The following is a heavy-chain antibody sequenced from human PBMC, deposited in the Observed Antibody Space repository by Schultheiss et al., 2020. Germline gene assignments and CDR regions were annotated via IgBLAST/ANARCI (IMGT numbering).Heavy chain of an antibody. D-gene: IGHD2-21*01. CDR1: GGTFSSYA. Sequence: KISCKASGGTFSSYAISWVRQAPGQGLEWMGGIIPIFGTANYAQKFQGRVTITADESTSTAYMELSSLRSEDTAVYYCARVGVDYYYYGMDVWGQGTTVTVSS. V-gene: IGHV1-69*01. CDR3: ARVGVDYYYYGMDV. J-gene: IGHJ6*02. CDR2: IIPIFGTA.